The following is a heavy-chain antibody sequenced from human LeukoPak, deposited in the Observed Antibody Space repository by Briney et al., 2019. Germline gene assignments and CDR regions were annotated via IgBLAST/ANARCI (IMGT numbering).Heavy chain of an antibody. D-gene: IGHD4-17*01. CDR1: GDSISSGSYY. J-gene: IGHJ5*02. Sequence: PSQTLSLTCTVSGDSISSGSYYWTWIRQPAGKGLEWIGRIYTSGSTNYNPFLKSRVIISVDTSKNQFSLKLNSVTAADTAVYYCARSPPDDYGDYDGWFDPWGQGSLVTVSS. CDR2: IYTSGST. CDR3: ARSPPDDYGDYDGWFDP. V-gene: IGHV4-61*02.